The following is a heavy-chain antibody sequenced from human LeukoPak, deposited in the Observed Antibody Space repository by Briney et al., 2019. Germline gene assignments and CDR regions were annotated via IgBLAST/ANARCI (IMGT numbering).Heavy chain of an antibody. CDR1: GGSFSGYY. D-gene: IGHD3-22*01. CDR2: INHSGST. CDR3: AREGSRYYYDSSGYYYYFDY. J-gene: IGHJ4*02. Sequence: SETLSLTCAVYGGSFSGYYWSWIRQPPGKGLEWIGEINHSGSTNYNPSLKSRVTISVDTSKNQFSLKLSSVTAADTAVYYCAREGSRYYYDSSGYYYYFDYWGQGTLVTVSS. V-gene: IGHV4-34*01.